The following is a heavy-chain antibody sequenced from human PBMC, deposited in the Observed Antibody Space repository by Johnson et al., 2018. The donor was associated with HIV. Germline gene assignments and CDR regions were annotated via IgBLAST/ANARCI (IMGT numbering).Heavy chain of an antibody. J-gene: IGHJ3*02. Sequence: QVQLVESGGGVVQPGRSLRLSCAASVFMFSSFAMHWVRQAPGKGLEWVAVISYDGSNKYYADSVKGRFTISRDNSKNTRYLQMNSLRVEDTAVYYCAKDFVAFWGRPADAFDIWGQGTMVTVSS. V-gene: IGHV3-30*18. CDR2: ISYDGSNK. D-gene: IGHD3-16*01. CDR1: VFMFSSFA. CDR3: AKDFVAFWGRPADAFDI.